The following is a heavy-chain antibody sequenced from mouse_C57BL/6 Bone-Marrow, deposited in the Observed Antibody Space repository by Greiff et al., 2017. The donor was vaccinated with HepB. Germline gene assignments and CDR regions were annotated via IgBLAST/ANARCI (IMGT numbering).Heavy chain of an antibody. Sequence: VQLQQPGAELVKPGASVKLSCKASGYTFTSYWMQWVKQRPGQGLEWIGEIDPSDSYTNYNQKFKGKATLTVDTSSSTAYMQLSSLTSEDSAVYYCARVLLWSYYYAMDYWGQGTSVTVSS. CDR1: GYTFTSYW. D-gene: IGHD2-1*01. V-gene: IGHV1-50*01. CDR3: ARVLLWSYYYAMDY. J-gene: IGHJ4*01. CDR2: IDPSDSYT.